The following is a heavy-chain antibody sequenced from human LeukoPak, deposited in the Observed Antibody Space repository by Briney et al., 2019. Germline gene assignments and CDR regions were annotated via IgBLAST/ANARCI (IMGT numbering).Heavy chain of an antibody. D-gene: IGHD3-10*01. V-gene: IGHV3-23*01. CDR3: AKIGGYFDY. CDR2: ITGSDDNT. CDR1: GFTFSNSG. Sequence: GGSLRLSCAASGFTFSNSGMSWVRQAPGKGLEWVSAITGSDDNTYYADSVKGRFTISRDNSKNTLYLQMSSLRAEDTAVYYCAKIGGYFDYWGQGTLVTVSS. J-gene: IGHJ4*02.